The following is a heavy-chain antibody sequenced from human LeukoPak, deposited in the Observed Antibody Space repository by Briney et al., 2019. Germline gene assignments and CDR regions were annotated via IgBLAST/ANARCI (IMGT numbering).Heavy chain of an antibody. CDR3: ASGASSGWYYFDY. D-gene: IGHD6-19*01. J-gene: IGHJ4*02. CDR2: ISSDGSNQ. Sequence: GGSLRLSCAASGFTFSSYGMHWVRRAPGKGLEWVAVISSDGSNQDYGDSVKGRLTISRDNSKNTLYLQMNSLRPDDTAVYYCASGASSGWYYFDYWGQGTLVTVSS. CDR1: GFTFSSYG. V-gene: IGHV3-30*03.